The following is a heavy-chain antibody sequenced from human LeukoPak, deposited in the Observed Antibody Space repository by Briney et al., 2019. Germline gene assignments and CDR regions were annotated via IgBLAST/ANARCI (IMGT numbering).Heavy chain of an antibody. CDR2: IYYSGGT. CDR1: GGSFGGYY. CDR3: ASRHGNSGSSNC. Sequence: SETLSLTCAVYGGSFGGYYWSWIRQPPGKGLEWIGYIYYSGGTNYNPSLKSRVTISLDTSKNQFSLRLSSVTAADTAVYYCASRHGNSGSSNCWGQGTLVTVSS. V-gene: IGHV4-59*01. J-gene: IGHJ4*02. D-gene: IGHD3-10*01.